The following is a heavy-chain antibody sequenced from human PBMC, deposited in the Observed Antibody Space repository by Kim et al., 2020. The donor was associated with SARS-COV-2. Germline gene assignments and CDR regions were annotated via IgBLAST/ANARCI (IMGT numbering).Heavy chain of an antibody. J-gene: IGHJ4*02. V-gene: IGHV3-21*01. Sequence: ADSVKGRFTISIDNAKNSLYLQMNSLRAEDTAVYYCATYAYGSGSYYIDYWGQGTLVTVSS. D-gene: IGHD3-10*01. CDR3: ATYAYGSGSYYIDY.